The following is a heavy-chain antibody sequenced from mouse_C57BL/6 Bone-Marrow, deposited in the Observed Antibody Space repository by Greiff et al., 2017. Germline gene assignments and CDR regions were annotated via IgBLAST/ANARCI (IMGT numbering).Heavy chain of an antibody. CDR3: ARSAQARDYYAMDY. Sequence: EVKLVESGPVLVKPGASVKMSCKASGYTFTDYYMNWVKQSHGKSLEWIGVINPYNGGTSSNQKFKGKATLTVDKSSSTAYMELNSLTSEDSAVYYCARSAQARDYYAMDYWGQGTSVTVSS. V-gene: IGHV1-19*01. CDR1: GYTFTDYY. CDR2: INPYNGGT. D-gene: IGHD3-2*02. J-gene: IGHJ4*01.